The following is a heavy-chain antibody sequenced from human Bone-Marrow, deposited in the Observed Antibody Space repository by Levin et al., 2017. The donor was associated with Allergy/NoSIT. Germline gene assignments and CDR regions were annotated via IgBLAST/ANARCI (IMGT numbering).Heavy chain of an antibody. CDR1: GYNFMNYG. Sequence: ASVKVSCKASGYNFMNYGISWVRQAPGQGLEWMAWINTYNSHTIYARKLQGRVTVTADTSATTAYMELRSLRSDDTAVYYCARDLNDIFTGRPNDAFDIWGQGTMVTVSS. J-gene: IGHJ3*02. V-gene: IGHV1-18*04. CDR3: ARDLNDIFTGRPNDAFDI. D-gene: IGHD3-9*01. CDR2: INTYNSHT.